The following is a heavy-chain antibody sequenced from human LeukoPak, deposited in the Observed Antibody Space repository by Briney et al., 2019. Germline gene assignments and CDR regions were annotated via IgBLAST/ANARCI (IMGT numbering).Heavy chain of an antibody. CDR3: ARTEESGYSYRYFGYYYYMDV. Sequence: SETLSLTCTVSGGSISSYYWSWIRQPPGKGLEWIGYIYYSGSTHYNPSPKRRVTISVDTSKNQFSLKLSSVTAADTAVYYCARTEESGYSYRYFGYYYYMDVWGKGTTVTVSS. V-gene: IGHV4-59*01. J-gene: IGHJ6*03. CDR1: GGSISSYY. D-gene: IGHD5-18*01. CDR2: IYYSGST.